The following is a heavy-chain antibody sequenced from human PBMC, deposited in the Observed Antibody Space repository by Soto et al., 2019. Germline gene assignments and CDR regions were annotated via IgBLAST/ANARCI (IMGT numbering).Heavy chain of an antibody. CDR3: TTRGNYYYYYGIDA. V-gene: IGHV3-15*01. CDR2: ISSRVHGETA. J-gene: IGHJ6*02. D-gene: IGHD3-10*01. CDR1: GFSFSHAW. Sequence: PGGSLRLSCAAAGFSFSHAWMTWVRQAPGKGLEWVGHISSRVHGETADYAAPVKGRFTISRDDSESTLYLEMNSLKTEDTGIYYCTTRGNYYYYYGIDAWGQGTTVTVSS.